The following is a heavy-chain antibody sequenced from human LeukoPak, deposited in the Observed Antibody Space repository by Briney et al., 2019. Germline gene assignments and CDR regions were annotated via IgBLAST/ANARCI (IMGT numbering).Heavy chain of an antibody. Sequence: GGSLRLSCAASGFTFSSYAMSWVRQAPGKGLEWVSVIYSGGSTYYADSVKGRFTISRDNSKNTLYLQMNSLRAEDTVVYYCARDLNYFDYWGQGTLVTVSS. V-gene: IGHV3-53*01. CDR3: ARDLNYFDY. J-gene: IGHJ4*02. CDR2: IYSGGST. CDR1: GFTFSSYA.